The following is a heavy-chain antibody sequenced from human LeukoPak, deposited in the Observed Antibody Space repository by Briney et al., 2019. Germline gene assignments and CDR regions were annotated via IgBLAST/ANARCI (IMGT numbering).Heavy chain of an antibody. V-gene: IGHV5-51*01. CDR2: IYPGDSDT. CDR1: GSSFTSYW. J-gene: IGHJ4*02. CDR3: ARGAAGTTEVVDY. Sequence: GASLQISCKGSGSSFTSYWIGWVRQLPGKGLEWMGIIYPGDSDTRYSPSFQGQVTISADKSISTAYLQWSSLKASDTAMYYCARGAAGTTEVVDYWGQGTLVTVSS. D-gene: IGHD6-13*01.